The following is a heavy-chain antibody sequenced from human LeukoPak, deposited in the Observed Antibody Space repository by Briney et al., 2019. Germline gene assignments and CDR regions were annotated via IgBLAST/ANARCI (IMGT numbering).Heavy chain of an antibody. CDR2: IYYSGST. J-gene: IGHJ4*02. CDR1: GGSISSGDYY. D-gene: IGHD5-24*01. V-gene: IGHV4-30-4*08. CDR3: ARVDGRDGYSPFDY. Sequence: PSQTLSLTCTVSGGSISSGDYYWSWIRQPPGKGLEWIGYIYYSGSTYYNSSLKSRVTISVDTSKNQFSLKLSSVTAADTAVYYCARVDGRDGYSPFDYWGQGTLVTVSS.